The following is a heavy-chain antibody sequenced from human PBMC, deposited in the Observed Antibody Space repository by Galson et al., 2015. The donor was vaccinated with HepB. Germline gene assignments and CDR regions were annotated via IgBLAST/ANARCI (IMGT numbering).Heavy chain of an antibody. Sequence: SVKVSCKAPGYTFTDYYIHWVRQAPGQGLEWLGRINPNSGGTNYEQKFQGRFTMTRDTSINTVYMELSRLRSDDTALYYCARDKVVLYQNYYYYYMDVGGKGTAVTVSS. CDR3: ARDKVVLYQNYYYYYMDV. CDR2: INPNSGGT. J-gene: IGHJ6*03. D-gene: IGHD2-15*01. V-gene: IGHV1-2*06. CDR1: GYTFTDYY.